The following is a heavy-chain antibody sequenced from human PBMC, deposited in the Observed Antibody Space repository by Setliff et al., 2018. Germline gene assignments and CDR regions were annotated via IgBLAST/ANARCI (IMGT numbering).Heavy chain of an antibody. J-gene: IGHJ5*02. CDR1: GGSISSNGYY. CDR2: MYYTGST. CDR3: ARQGTAIRWFDP. D-gene: IGHD3-10*01. V-gene: IGHV4-61*08. Sequence: PSETLSLTCAVSGGSISSNGYYWTWIRQHPEKGLEWIGSMYYTGSTNYNPSLKSRVTISVDTSKKQFSLRLNSVTAADTAVYYCARQGTAIRWFDPWGQGTLVTVSS.